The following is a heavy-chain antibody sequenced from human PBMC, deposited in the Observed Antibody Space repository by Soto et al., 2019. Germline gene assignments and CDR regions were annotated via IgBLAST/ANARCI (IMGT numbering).Heavy chain of an antibody. CDR1: GGTFSSYT. CDR3: TGPEPYSSSPSPGDY. Sequence: QVQLVQSGAEVKKPGSSVKVSCKASGGTFSSYTISWVRQAPGQGLEWMGSIIPILGIANYAQKFRGRVTITADKSTSTAYMELSSLRSEDTAVYYCTGPEPYSSSPSPGDYWGQGTLVTVSS. D-gene: IGHD6-13*01. CDR2: IIPILGIA. J-gene: IGHJ4*02. V-gene: IGHV1-69*02.